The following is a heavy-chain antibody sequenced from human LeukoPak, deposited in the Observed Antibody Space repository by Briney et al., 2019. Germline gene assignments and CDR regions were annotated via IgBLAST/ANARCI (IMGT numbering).Heavy chain of an antibody. CDR1: GFTFSDYY. D-gene: IGHD1/OR15-1a*01. V-gene: IGHV3-11*04. CDR2: ISSSGSTI. J-gene: IGHJ4*01. Sequence: PGGSLRLSCAASGFTFSDYYMSWIRQAPGKGLEWVSYISSSGSTIYYADSVKGRFTISRDNAKNSLYLQMSSLKAEDTAVYYCARDGTAPGLYFDLWGQGTLVTLSS. CDR3: ARDGTAPGLYFDL.